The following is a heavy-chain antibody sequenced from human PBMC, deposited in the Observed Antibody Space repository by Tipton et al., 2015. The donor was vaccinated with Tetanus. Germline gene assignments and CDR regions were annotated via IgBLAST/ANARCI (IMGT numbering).Heavy chain of an antibody. V-gene: IGHV4-30-4*01. CDR1: GGSISSGDYY. CDR3: ARGPLENEGYFDS. D-gene: IGHD1-1*01. CDR2: IYHSGTT. Sequence: TLSLTCTVSGGSISSGDYYWSWIRQPPGEGLEWIGYIYHSGTTYYNPSLKSRVTISVDRSKSQFSLEVTSVTAADTAVYFCARGPLENEGYFDSWGQGILVTVSA. J-gene: IGHJ4*02.